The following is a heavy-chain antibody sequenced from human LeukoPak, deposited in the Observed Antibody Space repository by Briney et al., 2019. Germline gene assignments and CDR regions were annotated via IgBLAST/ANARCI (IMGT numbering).Heavy chain of an antibody. CDR3: ARDSEWGLLRSDY. J-gene: IGHJ4*02. CDR2: IKQDGTEK. Sequence: ETLSLTCAVYGGSFSGYYWSWIRQPPGKGLEWVANIKQDGTEKYYVDSVKGRFTISRDNAKNSLYLQMNSLRAEDTAVYYCARDSEWGLLRSDYWGQGTLVTVSS. D-gene: IGHD1-26*01. CDR1: GGSFSGYY. V-gene: IGHV3-7*03.